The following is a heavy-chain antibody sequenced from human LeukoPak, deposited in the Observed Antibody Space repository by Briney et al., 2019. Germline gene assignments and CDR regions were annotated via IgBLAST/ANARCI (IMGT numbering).Heavy chain of an antibody. CDR1: GYTLTNYD. CDR2: ISAYNDNT. Sequence: ASVKVSCKASGYTLTNYDITWVRQAPGQRLEWMGWISAYNDNTDYAQKFQGRVSMTTDTATRTAYMELRSLRSDDTAVYYCAREAEVWGSFRYFDSWGQGTLVTVSS. D-gene: IGHD3-16*02. J-gene: IGHJ5*01. V-gene: IGHV1-18*01. CDR3: AREAEVWGSFRYFDS.